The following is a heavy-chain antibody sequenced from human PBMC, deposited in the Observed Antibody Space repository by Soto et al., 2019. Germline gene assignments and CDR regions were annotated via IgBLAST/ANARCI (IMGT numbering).Heavy chain of an antibody. D-gene: IGHD1-1*01. CDR3: ARGEEMSSLTKWFGT. CDR2: ISRDGNAI. J-gene: IGHJ5*02. V-gene: IGHV3-11*01. CDR1: GFIFSDYY. Sequence: VPLVESGGGLVKPGGSLRLSCAASGFIFSDYYMSWIRQAPGKGLEWLAYISRDGNAIFYADSVNGRFTISRDNAKNSLFLQLDDLRAEDTARFFCARGEEMSSLTKWFGTWGQGTLVTGSS.